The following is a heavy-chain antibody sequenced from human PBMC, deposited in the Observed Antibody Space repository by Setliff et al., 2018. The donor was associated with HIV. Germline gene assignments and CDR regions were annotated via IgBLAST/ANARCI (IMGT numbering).Heavy chain of an antibody. D-gene: IGHD3-10*01. J-gene: IGHJ2*01. V-gene: IGHV4-4*07. Sequence: LSLTCTVSGDSIGDYYWNWIRQPAGKGLEWIGRVYASAYSNYNPSLKSRVTMSVDTSQNQFSLKLRSVNAADTAVYYCARDWVTRSNYYGSGSPWYFDFWGRGMLVTVSS. CDR2: VYASAYS. CDR1: GDSIGDYY. CDR3: ARDWVTRSNYYGSGSPWYFDF.